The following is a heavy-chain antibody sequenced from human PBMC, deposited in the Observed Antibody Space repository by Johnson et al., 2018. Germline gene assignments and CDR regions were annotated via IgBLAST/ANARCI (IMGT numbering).Heavy chain of an antibody. J-gene: IGHJ4*02. V-gene: IGHV4-59*01. CDR3: AREGSTGTEDY. CDR1: GGSISYYY. Sequence: QVQLQESGPGLVKPSETLSLTCSVSGGSISYYYWSWIRQPPGKGLAWIGYIYYSGSTNYNPSLKSRVTIPVDTSKNQFSLKLTSVTAADTAVYYCAREGSTGTEDYWGQGTLVTVSS. D-gene: IGHD1-1*01. CDR2: IYYSGST.